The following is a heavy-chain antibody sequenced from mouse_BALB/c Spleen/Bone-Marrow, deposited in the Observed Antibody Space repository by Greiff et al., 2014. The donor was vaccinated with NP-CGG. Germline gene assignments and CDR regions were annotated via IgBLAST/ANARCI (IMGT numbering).Heavy chain of an antibody. CDR2: VNPNNGGT. Sequence: EVKLLESGPDLVKPGASVKISCKASGSSFTGSYMCWVKQSHGKSLEWIGRVNPNNGGTVYNQKFKDKAILTVDKSSTTAYMELRSLTSDDSAVYYCTRDVFDYWGQGTTLTVSS. V-gene: IGHV1-18*01. J-gene: IGHJ2*01. CDR3: TRDVFDY. CDR1: GSSFTGSY.